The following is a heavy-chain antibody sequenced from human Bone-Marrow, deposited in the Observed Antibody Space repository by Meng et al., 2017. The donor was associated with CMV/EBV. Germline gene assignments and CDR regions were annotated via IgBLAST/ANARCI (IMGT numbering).Heavy chain of an antibody. V-gene: IGHV3-74*01. Sequence: GGSLRLSCAASGFTFSSYWMRWVRQAPGKGLVWVSRINSDGSSTSYADSVKGRFTISRDNAKNTLYLQMNSLRAEDTAVYYCARDQRPYCSSSSCQGAGYGMDVWGQGTTVTVSS. CDR3: ARDQRPYCSSSSCQGAGYGMDV. CDR1: GFTFSSYW. J-gene: IGHJ6*02. D-gene: IGHD2-2*01. CDR2: INSDGSST.